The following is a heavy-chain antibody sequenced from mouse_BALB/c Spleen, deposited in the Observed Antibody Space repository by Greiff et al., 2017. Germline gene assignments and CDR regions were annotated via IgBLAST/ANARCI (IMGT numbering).Heavy chain of an antibody. CDR2: IWGDGST. CDR1: GFSLTSYG. Sequence: VHLVESGPGLVAPSQSLSITCTVSGFSLTSYGVSWVRQPPGKGLEWLGVIWGDGSTNYHSALISRLSISKDNSKSQVFLKLNSLQTDDTATYYCAKRGPTIGTNAMDYWGQGTSVTVSS. CDR3: AKRGPTIGTNAMDY. V-gene: IGHV2-3*01. D-gene: IGHD2-14*01. J-gene: IGHJ4*01.